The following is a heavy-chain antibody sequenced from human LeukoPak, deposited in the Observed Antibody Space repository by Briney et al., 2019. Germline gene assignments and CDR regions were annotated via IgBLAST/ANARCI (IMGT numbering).Heavy chain of an antibody. Sequence: GGSLRLSCAASGFTFSSCAMSWVRQAPGKGLEWVSAISGSGGSTYYADSVKGRFTISRDNSKNTLYLQMNSLRAEDTAVYYCAKDRGQWLVRYFDYWGQGTLVTVSS. V-gene: IGHV3-23*01. J-gene: IGHJ4*02. CDR1: GFTFSSCA. D-gene: IGHD6-19*01. CDR2: ISGSGGST. CDR3: AKDRGQWLVRYFDY.